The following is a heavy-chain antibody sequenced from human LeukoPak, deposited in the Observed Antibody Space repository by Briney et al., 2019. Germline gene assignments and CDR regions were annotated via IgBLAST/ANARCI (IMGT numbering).Heavy chain of an antibody. J-gene: IGHJ4*02. D-gene: IGHD5-12*01. Sequence: SGPTLVNPTQTLTLTCTFSGFSLTTSGMCVSWIRQPPGKALGWLALIYWDDDKRYSPSLKSRLTITKVTSKNQVVLTLTNIDAVDTGTYYCAQRQSRIGYSGYELDNWGQGTLVTVSS. CDR2: IYWDDDK. CDR1: GFSLTTSGMC. V-gene: IGHV2-5*08. CDR3: AQRQSRIGYSGYELDN.